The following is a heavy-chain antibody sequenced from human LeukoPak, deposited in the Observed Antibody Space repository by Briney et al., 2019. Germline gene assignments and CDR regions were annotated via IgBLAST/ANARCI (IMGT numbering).Heavy chain of an antibody. V-gene: IGHV3-48*03. CDR1: GFTFSSYE. CDR2: ISSSGSTI. D-gene: IGHD2-15*01. CDR3: ARDPVGVAALNY. J-gene: IGHJ4*02. Sequence: GGSLRLSCAASGFTFSSYEMNWVRQAPGKGLEWVSYISSSGSTIYYADSVEGRFTISRDNAKNSLYLQMNSLRAEDTAVYYCARDPVGVAALNYWGQGTLVTVSS.